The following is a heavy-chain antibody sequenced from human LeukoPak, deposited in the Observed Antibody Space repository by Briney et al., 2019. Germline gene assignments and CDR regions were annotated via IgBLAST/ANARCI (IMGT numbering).Heavy chain of an antibody. CDR1: GGSISSYY. CDR3: ARLFHPALSGNYPFDY. CDR2: IYYSGST. Sequence: SETLSLTCTVSGGSISSYYWSWIRQPPGKGLEWIGYIYYSGSTSYNPSLKSRVTISVDTSKNQFSLKLNSVTAADTAVYYCARLFHPALSGNYPFDYWGQGTLVTVSS. J-gene: IGHJ4*02. D-gene: IGHD1-26*01. V-gene: IGHV4-59*01.